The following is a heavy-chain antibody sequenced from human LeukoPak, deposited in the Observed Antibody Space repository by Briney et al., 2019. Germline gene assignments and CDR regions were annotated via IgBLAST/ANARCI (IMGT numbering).Heavy chain of an antibody. CDR1: GGSFSGYY. Sequence: SETLSLTCAAYGGSFSGYYWSWIRQPPGKGLEWIGEINHSGSTNYNPSLKSRVTISVDTSKNQFSLKLSSVTAADTAVYYCARVLRYSRGGFDYWGQGTLVTVSS. V-gene: IGHV4-34*01. CDR3: ARVLRYSRGGFDY. J-gene: IGHJ4*02. D-gene: IGHD3-9*01. CDR2: INHSGST.